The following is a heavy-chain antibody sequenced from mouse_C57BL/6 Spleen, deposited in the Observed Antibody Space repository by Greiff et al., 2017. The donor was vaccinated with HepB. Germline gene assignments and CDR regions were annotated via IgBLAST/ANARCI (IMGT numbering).Heavy chain of an antibody. J-gene: IGHJ2*01. Sequence: VPLPPSGAALARPGASVPLSCTASGSTFPRSCIRWVKQSTGQGLAWIGDIYPRSGNTYYNEKFKGKATLTADKSSSTAYMERRSLTSEDSAVYCCARFYGNPDDWGQGTTLTVSS. CDR3: ARFYGNPDD. CDR2: IYPRSGNT. D-gene: IGHD2-1*01. V-gene: IGHV1-81*01. CDR1: GSTFPRSC.